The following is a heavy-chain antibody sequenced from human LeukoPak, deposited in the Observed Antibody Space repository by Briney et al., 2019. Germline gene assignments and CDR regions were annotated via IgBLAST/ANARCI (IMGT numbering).Heavy chain of an antibody. D-gene: IGHD6-19*01. CDR3: ARQALSSGWYLLGG. V-gene: IGHV4-59*01. CDR1: DDSISSYY. CDR2: IYYSGST. Sequence: SETLSLTCTVSDDSISSYYWSWIRQPPGKGLEWIGYIYYSGSTNYNPSLKSRVTISVDTSKNQFSLKLSSVTAADTAVYYCARQALSSGWYLLGGWGQGTLVTVSS. J-gene: IGHJ4*02.